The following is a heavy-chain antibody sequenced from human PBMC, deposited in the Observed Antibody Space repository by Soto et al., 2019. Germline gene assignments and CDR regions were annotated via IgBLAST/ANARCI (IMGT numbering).Heavy chain of an antibody. J-gene: IGHJ6*02. D-gene: IGHD4-17*01. V-gene: IGHV3-33*01. CDR3: ARDMPNRGPYGDFAYGMDV. CDR2: IWYDGSNK. CDR1: GFTFSSYG. Sequence: HPGGSLRLSCAASGFTFSSYGMHWVRQAPGKGLEWVAVIWYDGSNKYYADSVKGRFTISRDNSKNTLYLQMNSLRAEDTAVYYCARDMPNRGPYGDFAYGMDVWGQGTTVTVSS.